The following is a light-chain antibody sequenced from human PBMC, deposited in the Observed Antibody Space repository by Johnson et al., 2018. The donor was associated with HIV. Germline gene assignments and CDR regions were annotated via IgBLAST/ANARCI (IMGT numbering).Light chain of an antibody. CDR3: GTWDSSLSGGV. CDR2: DNN. Sequence: QSVLTQPPSVSAAPGQKVTVSCSGSTSNIGNNYVSWYQQLPGTAPKLLIYDNNKRPSGIPDQFSGSKSGTSATLGITGLQTGDEADYYCGTWDSSLSGGVFGTGTKVTVL. V-gene: IGLV1-51*01. J-gene: IGLJ1*01. CDR1: TSNIGNNY.